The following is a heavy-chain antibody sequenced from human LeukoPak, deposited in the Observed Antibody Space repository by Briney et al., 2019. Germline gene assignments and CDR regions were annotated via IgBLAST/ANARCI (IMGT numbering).Heavy chain of an antibody. D-gene: IGHD1-1*01. CDR1: GYTFTSYY. Sequence: ASVKVSCKASGYTFTSYYMHWVRQAPGQGLEWMGIINPSGGSTSYAQKFQGRVTITRDTSASTAYMELSSLRSEDMAVYYCARDILLDRTGYYFDYWGQGTLVTVSS. J-gene: IGHJ4*02. CDR2: INPSGGST. V-gene: IGHV1-46*01. CDR3: ARDILLDRTGYYFDY.